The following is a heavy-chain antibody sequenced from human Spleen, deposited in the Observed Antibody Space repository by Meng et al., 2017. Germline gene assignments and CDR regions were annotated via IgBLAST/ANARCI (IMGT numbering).Heavy chain of an antibody. V-gene: IGHV3-21*01. D-gene: IGHD6-13*01. CDR2: ISSGSHQI. Sequence: GESLKISCAASVFTFSDYTLNWVRQAPGKGLEWVSSISSGSHQIYYADSLEGRFTISRDNAKNSLYLQMNSLRAEDTAVYYCARGKYSSSWYDYYYYYGMDVWGQGTTVTVSS. CDR1: VFTFSDYT. J-gene: IGHJ6*02. CDR3: ARGKYSSSWYDYYYYYGMDV.